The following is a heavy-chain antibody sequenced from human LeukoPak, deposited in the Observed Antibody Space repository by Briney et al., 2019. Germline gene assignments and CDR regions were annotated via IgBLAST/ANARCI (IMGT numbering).Heavy chain of an antibody. D-gene: IGHD1-1*01. CDR1: GGSISSGAYS. Sequence: PSETLSLTCAVSGGSISSGAYSWSWIRQPPGKGLEWIGYIYHSGSTYYNPSLKSRVTISVDTSKNQFSLKLSSVTAADTAVYYCAREGRTGTTYRYYFDYWGQGTLVTVSS. CDR2: IYHSGST. CDR3: AREGRTGTTYRYYFDY. V-gene: IGHV4-30-2*01. J-gene: IGHJ4*02.